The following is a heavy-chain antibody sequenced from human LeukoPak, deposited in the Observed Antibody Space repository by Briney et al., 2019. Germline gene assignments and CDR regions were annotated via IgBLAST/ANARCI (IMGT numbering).Heavy chain of an antibody. D-gene: IGHD6-13*01. Sequence: ASVEVSCKASGYTFTGYYMHWVRQAPGQGLEGMGWINPNSGGTNYAQKFQGRVTMTRDMSISTAYMELSRLRSDGTAVYYCARASKGSSSWYQTNNGWFDPWGQGTLVTVSS. CDR3: ARASKGSSSWYQTNNGWFDP. J-gene: IGHJ5*02. CDR1: GYTFTGYY. CDR2: INPNSGGT. V-gene: IGHV1-2*02.